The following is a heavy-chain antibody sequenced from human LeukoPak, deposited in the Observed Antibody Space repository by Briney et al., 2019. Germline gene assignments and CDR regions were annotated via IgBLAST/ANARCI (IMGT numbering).Heavy chain of an antibody. CDR1: GYTFTGYY. D-gene: IGHD6-6*01. Sequence: ASVKVSCKASGYTFTGYYMHWVRQAPGQGLEWMGWINPNSGGTNYAQKFQGRVTMTRDTSISTAYMELSRLRSDGTAVYYCARDGVDSSSLVKNWFDPWGQGTLVTVSS. CDR2: INPNSGGT. CDR3: ARDGVDSSSLVKNWFDP. V-gene: IGHV1-2*02. J-gene: IGHJ5*02.